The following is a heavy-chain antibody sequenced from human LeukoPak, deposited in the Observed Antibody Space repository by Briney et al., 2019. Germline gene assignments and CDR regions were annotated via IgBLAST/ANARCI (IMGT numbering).Heavy chain of an antibody. CDR1: GYTFTSYY. V-gene: IGHV1-46*01. J-gene: IGHJ6*02. Sequence: ASVTVSCTASGYTFTSYYMHWVRQAPGQGLEWMGIINPSGGSTSYAQKFQGRVTMTRDTSTGTVYMELSSLRSEDTAVYYCARDLRRITIFGVVIRNYYYYGMDVWGQGTTVTVSS. CDR2: INPSGGST. D-gene: IGHD3-3*01. CDR3: ARDLRRITIFGVVIRNYYYYGMDV.